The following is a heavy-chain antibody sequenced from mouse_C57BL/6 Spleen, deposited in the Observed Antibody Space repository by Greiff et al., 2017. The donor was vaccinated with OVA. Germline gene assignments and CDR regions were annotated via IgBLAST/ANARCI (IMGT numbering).Heavy chain of an antibody. V-gene: IGHV1-69*01. CDR3: ARFNGYFDV. CDR1: GYTFTSYW. Sequence: QVQLQQPGAELVMPGASVKLSCKASGYTFTSYWMHWVKQRPGQGLEWIGEIDPSDSYTNYNQKFKGKSTLTVDKSSSTAYMQLSSLTSEDSAVYYCARFNGYFDVWGIGTTVTVSS. J-gene: IGHJ1*03. CDR2: IDPSDSYT.